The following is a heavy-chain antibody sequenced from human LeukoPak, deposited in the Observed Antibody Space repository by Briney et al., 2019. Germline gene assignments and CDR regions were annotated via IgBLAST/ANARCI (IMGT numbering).Heavy chain of an antibody. CDR2: INHSGST. CDR3: ARAVGGDGSGSL. CDR1: GGSSSGYY. V-gene: IGHV4-34*10. Sequence: SETLSLTCAVYGGSSSGYYWSWIRQPPGKGLEWIGEINHSGSTNYNPSLKSRVTMSVDMSTRQIYLKLSSVTAADTAVYYCARAVGGDGSGSLWGPGTLVTVSS. J-gene: IGHJ4*02. D-gene: IGHD3-10*01.